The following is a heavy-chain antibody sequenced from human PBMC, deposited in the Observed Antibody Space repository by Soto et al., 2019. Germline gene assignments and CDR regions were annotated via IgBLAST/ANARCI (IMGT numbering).Heavy chain of an antibody. CDR1: GFSFSTYL. D-gene: IGHD3-16*01. V-gene: IGHV3-7*01. J-gene: IGHJ6*02. Sequence: GGSLRLSCAASGFSFSTYLMSWVRQAPGKGLEWVANIKQGGNEKFYVDSVKGRFTISRDNDKKSLYLQMDSLRVEDTAVYYCVGALPYEVQYYYYGMDVWGQGTTVTVSS. CDR3: VGALPYEVQYYYYGMDV. CDR2: IKQGGNEK.